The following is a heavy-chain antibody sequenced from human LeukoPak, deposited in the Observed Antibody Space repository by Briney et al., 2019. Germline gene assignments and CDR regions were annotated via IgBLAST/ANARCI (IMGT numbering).Heavy chain of an antibody. CDR3: AREDSGVAYYYFDY. D-gene: IGHD5-12*01. CDR1: GYTFTSYG. V-gene: IGHV1-69*13. CDR2: IIPIFGTA. J-gene: IGHJ4*02. Sequence: SVTVSCKASGYTFTSYGISWVRQAPGQGLEWMGGIIPIFGTANYAQKFQGRVTITADESTSTAYMELSSLRSEDTAVYYCAREDSGVAYYYFDYWGQGTLVTVSS.